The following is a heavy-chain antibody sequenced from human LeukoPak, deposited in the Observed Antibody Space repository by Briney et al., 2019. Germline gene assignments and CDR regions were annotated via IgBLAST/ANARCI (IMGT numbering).Heavy chain of an antibody. J-gene: IGHJ5*02. Sequence: ASVKVSCKASGYTFTSYDINWVRQATGQGLEWMGWMNPNSGNTGYAQKFQGRVTMTRNTSISTAYMELSSLRSEDTAVYYCARDPHYDYVWGSYRPNWFDPWGQGTLVTVSS. CDR3: ARDPHYDYVWGSYRPNWFDP. D-gene: IGHD3-16*02. CDR1: GYTFTSYD. V-gene: IGHV1-8*01. CDR2: MNPNSGNT.